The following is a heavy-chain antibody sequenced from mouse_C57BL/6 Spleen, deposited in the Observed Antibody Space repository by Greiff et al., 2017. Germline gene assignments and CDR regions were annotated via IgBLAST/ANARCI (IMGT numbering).Heavy chain of an antibody. D-gene: IGHD2-4*01. CDR2: IDPENGGT. V-gene: IGHV14-4*01. J-gene: IGHJ2*01. Sequence: EVQLQQSGAELVRPGASVKLSCTASGFNFKDDYMHWVKQRPGQGLEWIGWIDPENGGTEYDSKFQGKATMTADTSSNTAYMQLSSLTSEDAAVYYCIYYDCHGGYFDYWGQGTTLTVSS. CDR3: IYYDCHGGYFDY. CDR1: GFNFKDDY.